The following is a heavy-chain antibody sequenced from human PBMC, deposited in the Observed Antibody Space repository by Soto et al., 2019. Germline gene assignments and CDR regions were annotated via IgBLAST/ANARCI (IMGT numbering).Heavy chain of an antibody. CDR3: TRAGEAVSGKNDFDV. D-gene: IGHD6-19*01. V-gene: IGHV3-33*01. Sequence: GGSLRLSCAASGFTFNNYGMHWVRPAPGKGLEWVAVIWNDGNGYYYANSVKGRFTISRDNTKKTLYLQMSSLRAEDTAVYYCTRAGEAVSGKNDFDVWGQGTMVT. J-gene: IGHJ3*01. CDR2: IWNDGNGY. CDR1: GFTFNNYG.